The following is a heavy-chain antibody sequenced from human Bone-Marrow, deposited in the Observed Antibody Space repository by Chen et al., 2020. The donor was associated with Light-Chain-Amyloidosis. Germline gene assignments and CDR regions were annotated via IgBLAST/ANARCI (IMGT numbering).Heavy chain of an antibody. D-gene: IGHD5-12*01. CDR1: GYTFPNSW. Sequence: EVQLEQSGPEVKKPGESLKISCKGSGYTFPNSWVAWVRQMPGKGLEWMGVIYPDDSDARYSPSFEGQVTISADKSSTTAYLQWRSLKASDTAMYYCARRRDGYNFDYWGQGTLVTVSS. CDR2: IYPDDSDA. J-gene: IGHJ4*02. V-gene: IGHV5-51*01. CDR3: ARRRDGYNFDY.